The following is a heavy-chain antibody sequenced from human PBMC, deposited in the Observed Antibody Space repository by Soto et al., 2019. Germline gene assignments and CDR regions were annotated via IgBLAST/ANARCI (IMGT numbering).Heavy chain of an antibody. CDR3: ARVSSIAARRSFDS. D-gene: IGHD6-6*01. J-gene: IGHJ4*02. V-gene: IGHV1-8*01. CDR2: LNPHSGKT. Sequence: QVQLVQSGAEVKKPGASMKVSCKASGYTFTIHDIHWVRQAPGLGLESMAWLNPHSGKTSYAQKFQGRLTMTGNASTSTAYMELSSLRSEDTAMYYCARVSSIAARRSFDSRGQGTLVTVSS. CDR1: GYTFTIHD.